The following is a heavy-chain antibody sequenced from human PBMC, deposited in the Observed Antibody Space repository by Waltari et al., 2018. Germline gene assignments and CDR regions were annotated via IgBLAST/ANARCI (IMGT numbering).Heavy chain of an antibody. J-gene: IGHJ4*02. CDR3: AKDTQNYYGPAY. Sequence: QVQLVESGGGVVQPGRSLRLSCAASGFTFSSYGMPGVRQAPGKGLEWVAVIWYDGSNKYYADSVKGRFTISRDNSKNTLYLQMNSLRAEDTAMYYCAKDTQNYYGPAYWGQGTLVTVSS. D-gene: IGHD3-10*01. CDR1: GFTFSSYG. V-gene: IGHV3-30*18. CDR2: IWYDGSNK.